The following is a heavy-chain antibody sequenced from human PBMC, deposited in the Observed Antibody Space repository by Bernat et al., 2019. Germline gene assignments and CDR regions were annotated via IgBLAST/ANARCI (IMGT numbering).Heavy chain of an antibody. D-gene: IGHD7-27*01. J-gene: IGHJ4*02. CDR2: INHNGST. CDR1: GGSFSGYY. V-gene: IGHV4-34*01. CDR3: AGGSMAVIGADFDY. Sequence: QVQLQQWGAGLLKPSETLSLTCAVYGGSFSGYYWSWIRQPPGKGLEGFGEINHNGSTNYNPSLKSRVTISVDTSKNQFSLKLSSVTAADTAVYYCAGGSMAVIGADFDYWGQGTLVTVSS.